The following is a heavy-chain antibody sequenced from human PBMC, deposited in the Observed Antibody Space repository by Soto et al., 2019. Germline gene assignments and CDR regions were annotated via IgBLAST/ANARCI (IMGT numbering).Heavy chain of an antibody. CDR2: INPNSGGT. CDR3: ARQYVDTAMVTDAFDI. J-gene: IGHJ3*02. Sequence: GASVKVSCKASGYTFTGYYMHWVRQAPGQGLEWMGWINPNSGGTNYAQKFQGRVTMTRDTSISTAYMELSRLRSDDTAVYYCARQYVDTAMVTDAFDIWGQGTMVTVSS. CDR1: GYTFTGYY. D-gene: IGHD5-18*01. V-gene: IGHV1-2*02.